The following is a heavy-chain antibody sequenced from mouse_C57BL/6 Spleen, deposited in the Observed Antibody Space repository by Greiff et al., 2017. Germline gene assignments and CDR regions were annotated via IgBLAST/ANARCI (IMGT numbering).Heavy chain of an antibody. CDR2: IDPSDSYT. J-gene: IGHJ3*01. CDR3: ARPYYDYFAY. Sequence: QVQLQQPGAELVMPGASVKLSCKASGYTFTSYWMHWVKQRPGQGLEWIGEIDPSDSYTNYNQKFKGKSTLTVDKSSSTAYMQLSSLTSEDSAVYYCARPYYDYFAYWGRGTLVTVSA. CDR1: GYTFTSYW. D-gene: IGHD2-4*01. V-gene: IGHV1-69*01.